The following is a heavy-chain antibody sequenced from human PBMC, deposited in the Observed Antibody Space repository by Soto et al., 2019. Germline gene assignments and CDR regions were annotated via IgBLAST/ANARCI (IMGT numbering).Heavy chain of an antibody. V-gene: IGHV4-30-4*08. CDR3: AREDDGGDRDYYGLDV. CDR1: GGSISGDYYH. D-gene: IGHD2-21*02. CDR2: IHFSGSV. Sequence: QVQLQQSGPGLVKPSQTLSLTCTVSGGSISGDYYHWTWIRQSPGKGLEWIGYIHFSGSVLYNPSFKSRPTISAATSKNQFSLHLRSVTAADTAVYFCAREDDGGDRDYYGLDVWGQGTTVTVSS. J-gene: IGHJ6*02.